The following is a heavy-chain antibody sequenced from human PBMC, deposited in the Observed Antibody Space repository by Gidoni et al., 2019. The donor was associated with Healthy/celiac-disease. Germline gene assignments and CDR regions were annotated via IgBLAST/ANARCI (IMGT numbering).Heavy chain of an antibody. Sequence: EVQLLESGGGLVQPGGSLRLSCAASGFPFSSYAMSWVRPAPGKGLEWVSAISGSGGSTYYADSVKGRFTISRDNSKNTLYLQMNSLRAEDTAVYYCAKGFNYYDSSGYFFGRDAFDIWGQGTMVTVSS. V-gene: IGHV3-23*01. CDR3: AKGFNYYDSSGYFFGRDAFDI. CDR1: GFPFSSYA. J-gene: IGHJ3*02. CDR2: ISGSGGST. D-gene: IGHD3-22*01.